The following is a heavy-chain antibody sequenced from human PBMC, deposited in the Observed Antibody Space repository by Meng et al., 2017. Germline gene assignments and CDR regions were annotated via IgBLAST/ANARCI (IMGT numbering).Heavy chain of an antibody. J-gene: IGHJ4*02. Sequence: GESLKISCTAPGFTFGDYALSWFRQAPGKGLEWVGFIRSKAYGGTTEYAASVKGRFTISRDDSKSIAYLQMNSLKTEDTAVYYCTRDRSKDIVVVPAVTNLDYWGQGTLVTVSS. D-gene: IGHD2-2*01. V-gene: IGHV3-49*03. CDR2: IRSKAYGGTT. CDR1: GFTFGDYA. CDR3: TRDRSKDIVVVPAVTNLDY.